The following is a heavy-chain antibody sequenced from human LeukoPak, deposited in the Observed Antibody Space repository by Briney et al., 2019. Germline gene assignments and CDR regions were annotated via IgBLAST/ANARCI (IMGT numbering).Heavy chain of an antibody. CDR3: AKGVQWLVRGYFDY. CDR2: IYSRGDT. Sequence: PGGSLRLSCAVSGFNVNINYMSWVRQAPGKGLERISVIYSRGDTHYADSVKGRFTISRDNSKNTLYLQMNSLRAEDTAVYYCAKGVQWLVRGYFDYWGQGTLVTVSS. V-gene: IGHV3-66*01. CDR1: GFNVNINY. D-gene: IGHD6-19*01. J-gene: IGHJ4*02.